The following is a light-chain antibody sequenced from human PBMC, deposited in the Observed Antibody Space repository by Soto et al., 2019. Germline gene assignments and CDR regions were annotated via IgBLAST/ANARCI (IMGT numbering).Light chain of an antibody. V-gene: IGKV3-11*01. Sequence: TQSPATLSLSPGERATLSCRASQSVSSYLAWYQQKPGPPPRLLIYDASNRATGIPARFSGSGSGTDFTLTISSLEPEDFAVYYCQQRSNWPPWTFGQGTKVEIK. J-gene: IGKJ1*01. CDR1: QSVSSY. CDR3: QQRSNWPPWT. CDR2: DAS.